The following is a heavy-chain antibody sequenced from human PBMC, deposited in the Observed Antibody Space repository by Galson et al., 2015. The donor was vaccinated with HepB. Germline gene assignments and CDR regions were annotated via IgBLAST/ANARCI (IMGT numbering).Heavy chain of an antibody. CDR3: ARDRRGGNYCRSSTSCSYFDY. V-gene: IGHV4-4*07. Sequence: ETLSLTCIVSGGSTNNYYWSWIRQPAGKGLEGIGRIYVGGSTRDNPFLRSRVTLSAGTSKNQLSPKMNSVTAADTAVYYCARDRRGGNYCRSSTSCSYFDYWGHGALVTVSS. D-gene: IGHD2-2*01. CDR1: GGSTNNYY. CDR2: IYVGGST. J-gene: IGHJ4*01.